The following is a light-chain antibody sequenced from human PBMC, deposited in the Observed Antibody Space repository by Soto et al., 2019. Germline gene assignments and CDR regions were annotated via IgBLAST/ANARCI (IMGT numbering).Light chain of an antibody. Sequence: DIQMTQSPSAMSASVGDRVTITCRASQGMSNYLSWFQQKPGKLPKRLIYTASSLQSGVPSRFSGSGSGTEFTLTISSLQPEDSATYYCLQQYIYPWTFGQGTKVEIK. CDR3: LQQYIYPWT. J-gene: IGKJ1*01. CDR2: TAS. V-gene: IGKV1-17*03. CDR1: QGMSNY.